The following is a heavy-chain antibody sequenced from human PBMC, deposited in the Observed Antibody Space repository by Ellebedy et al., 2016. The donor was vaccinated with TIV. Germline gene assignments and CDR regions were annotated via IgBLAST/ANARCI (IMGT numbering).Heavy chain of an antibody. V-gene: IGHV3-7*03. Sequence: GESLKISCAASGFIISGDWMSWVRQAPGKGLEWVAHISLDGSAEYYVESVKGRFTISRDNAKRSLFLQMNSLRVDDTAVYYCVTWGQSYGRWGQGSLVTISS. CDR2: ISLDGSAE. CDR3: VTWGQSYGR. CDR1: GFIISGDW. J-gene: IGHJ4*02. D-gene: IGHD3-16*01.